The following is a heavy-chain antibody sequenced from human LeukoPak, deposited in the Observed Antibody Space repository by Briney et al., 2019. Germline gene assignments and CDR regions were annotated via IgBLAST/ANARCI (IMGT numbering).Heavy chain of an antibody. CDR2: IIPDGTST. J-gene: IGHJ6*04. CDR3: AKDHGIAAAGGVMDV. V-gene: IGHV3-74*01. CDR1: GFTFSSYW. D-gene: IGHD6-13*01. Sequence: GGSLRLSCVASGFTFSSYWMHWVRQAPGKGLVWVSRIIPDGTSTTYADSVKGRFTISRDNAKNTLYLQVNSLRAEDTAVYYCAKDHGIAAAGGVMDVWGKGTTVTVSS.